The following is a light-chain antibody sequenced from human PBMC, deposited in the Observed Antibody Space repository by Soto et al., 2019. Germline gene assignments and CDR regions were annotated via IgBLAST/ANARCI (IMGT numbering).Light chain of an antibody. CDR2: DVS. V-gene: IGLV2-14*03. CDR1: NSDVGAYKP. CDR3: SSSAARGTRV. Sequence: SVLTQPASVSGSPGQSITISCTGTNSDVGAYKPVSWYQHHPGKAPKLMIYDVSYRPSGVSNRFSGSQSGNTASLTISWLQPEDESNYYCSSSAARGTRVFGTGNKVPLL. J-gene: IGLJ1*01.